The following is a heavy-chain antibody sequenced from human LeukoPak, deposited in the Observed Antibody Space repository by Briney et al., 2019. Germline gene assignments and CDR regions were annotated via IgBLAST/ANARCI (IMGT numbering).Heavy chain of an antibody. D-gene: IGHD5-12*01. CDR1: DGSINSYY. Sequence: PSETLSLTCSVSDGSINSYYWNWIRRPPGKGLEWIGYIYYSGSTNYNPSLKSRVTISVDTSKNQFSLKLSSVTAADTAVYYCARAKWLRRVYYFDYWGQGTLVTVSS. V-gene: IGHV4-59*01. CDR3: ARAKWLRRVYYFDY. J-gene: IGHJ4*02. CDR2: IYYSGST.